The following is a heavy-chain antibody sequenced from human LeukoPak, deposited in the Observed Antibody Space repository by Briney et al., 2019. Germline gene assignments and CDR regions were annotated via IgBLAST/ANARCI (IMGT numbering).Heavy chain of an antibody. D-gene: IGHD2-2*01. V-gene: IGHV3-15*01. Sequence: PGGSLRLSCAASGFTFSNAWMSWVRKAPRKGLEWVGRIKSKTDGGTTDYAAPVKGRFTISRDDSKNTLYLQMNSLKTEDTAVYYCTTGVYCSSTSCYAPLDYWGQGTLVTVSS. J-gene: IGHJ4*02. CDR2: IKSKTDGGTT. CDR1: GFTFSNAW. CDR3: TTGVYCSSTSCYAPLDY.